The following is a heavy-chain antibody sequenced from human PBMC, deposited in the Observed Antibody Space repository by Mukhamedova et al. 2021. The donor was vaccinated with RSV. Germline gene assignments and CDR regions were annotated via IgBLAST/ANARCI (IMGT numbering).Heavy chain of an antibody. CDR3: ARSSCDIDY. V-gene: IGHV6-1*01. J-gene: IGHJ4*02. Sequence: NWIRQSPSRGLEWLGRTYYRSKWSNDYAASVKSRIIVKADTSKNQFSLQLNSVTPEDTAVYFCARSSCDIDYWGQGTLVTVSS. D-gene: IGHD1-26*01. CDR2: TYYRSKWSN.